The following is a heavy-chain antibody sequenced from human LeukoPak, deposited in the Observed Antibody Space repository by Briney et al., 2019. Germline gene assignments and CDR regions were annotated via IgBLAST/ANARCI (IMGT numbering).Heavy chain of an antibody. CDR2: INHSGST. CDR1: GGSFSGYY. Sequence: SETLSLTCAVYGGSFSGYYWNWIRQPPGKGLEWIGEINHSGSTDYNPSLKSRVTISVDTSKNQFSLKLSSVTAADTAVYYCARDGYSYGYIYWGQGTLVTVSS. D-gene: IGHD5-18*01. J-gene: IGHJ4*02. CDR3: ARDGYSYGYIY. V-gene: IGHV4-34*01.